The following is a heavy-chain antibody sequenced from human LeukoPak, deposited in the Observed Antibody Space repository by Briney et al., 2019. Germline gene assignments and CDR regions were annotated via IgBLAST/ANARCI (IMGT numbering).Heavy chain of an antibody. CDR1: DFTFSSSG. Sequence: GGSLRLSCAASDFTFSSSGMTWVRQAPGKGLEWVSTVSSSGENTYYADSVKGRFTISRDNSKNTLYLQMNSLRAEDTAVYYCAKGAYYDLWGQGTLVTVSS. CDR2: VSSSGENT. V-gene: IGHV3-23*01. D-gene: IGHD3-22*01. CDR3: AKGAYYDL. J-gene: IGHJ4*02.